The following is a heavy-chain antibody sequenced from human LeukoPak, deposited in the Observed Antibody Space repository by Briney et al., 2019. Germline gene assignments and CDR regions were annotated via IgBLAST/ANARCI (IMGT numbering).Heavy chain of an antibody. J-gene: IGHJ4*02. Sequence: SETLSLTCTVSGGSVSSGIYYWRWIRQPPGKGLEWIGYIYYSETTNYNPSLKSRVTISVDTSKNQFSLKLSSGLAADTAVYSCARAGSVAAAGNDFDYWGQGTLVTVSS. V-gene: IGHV4-61*01. CDR1: GGSVSSGIYY. CDR2: IYYSETT. CDR3: ARAGSVAAAGNDFDY. D-gene: IGHD6-13*01.